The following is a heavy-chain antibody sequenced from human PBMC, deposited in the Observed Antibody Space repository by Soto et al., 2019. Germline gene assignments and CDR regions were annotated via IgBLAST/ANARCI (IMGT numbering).Heavy chain of an antibody. V-gene: IGHV1-69*13. Sequence: GPSVKVSCKASGGTFSNYALSWVRQAPGQGLEWMGDIIPIFGTTNNAQKFQGRVTITADEATSTAYMELRSLRSDDTAVYYCARVLTAAGFDYWGQGTLVTVSS. J-gene: IGHJ4*02. D-gene: IGHD6-13*01. CDR2: IIPIFGTT. CDR1: GGTFSNYA. CDR3: ARVLTAAGFDY.